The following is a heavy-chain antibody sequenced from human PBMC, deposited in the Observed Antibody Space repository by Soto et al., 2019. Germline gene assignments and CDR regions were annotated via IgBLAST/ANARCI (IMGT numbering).Heavy chain of an antibody. V-gene: IGHV3-23*01. J-gene: IGHJ6*02. CDR3: AKGGRPPREHFMAV. CDR2: ISGTGVST. CDR1: GFTFSSYA. Sequence: EVQLLESGGGLVQPGGSLRLSCAASGFTFSGFTFSSYAMTWVRQAPGKGLEWVSTISGTGVSTYYADSVKGRFTISRDNSKDTLYLRMNSLRAEDTAEYFCAKGGRPPREHFMAVWGQGTTVTVSS. D-gene: IGHD1-1*01.